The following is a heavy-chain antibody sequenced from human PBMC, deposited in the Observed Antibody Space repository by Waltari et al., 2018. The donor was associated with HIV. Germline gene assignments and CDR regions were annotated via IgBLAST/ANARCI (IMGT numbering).Heavy chain of an antibody. Sequence: QVQLQESGPGLAKPSETLSLTCTVPGGPIRTYYRIWIRQPPGQGPEWSGYIAYRGSTNYNPSLKSRVTISVDTSKNQFSLELSFVTATDTAVYHCARHNCSSTNCRSPLNGFDPWGQGTLVTVSS. CDR3: ARHNCSSTNCRSPLNGFDP. D-gene: IGHD2-2*01. V-gene: IGHV4-59*08. CDR1: GGPIRTYY. J-gene: IGHJ5*02. CDR2: IAYRGST.